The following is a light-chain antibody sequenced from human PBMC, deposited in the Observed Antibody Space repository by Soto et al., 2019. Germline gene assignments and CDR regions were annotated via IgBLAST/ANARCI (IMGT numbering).Light chain of an antibody. Sequence: DIQMTQSPSSLSASVGDRVTITCRASQSINSYLNWYQQKPGKAPKLLIYAASNLQSWVPSRFSGSGSGTDFTLTISSLQPEDFAVYYCQQSYSTPLTFGGGTKVEIK. CDR1: QSINSY. CDR3: QQSYSTPLT. J-gene: IGKJ4*01. CDR2: AAS. V-gene: IGKV1-39*01.